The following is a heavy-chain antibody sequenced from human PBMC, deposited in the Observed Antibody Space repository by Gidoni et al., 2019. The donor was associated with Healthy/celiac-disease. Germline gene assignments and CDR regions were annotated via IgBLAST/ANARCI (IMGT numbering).Heavy chain of an antibody. CDR2: ITHSGST. CDR1: GGSVSGYY. J-gene: IGHJ4*02. D-gene: IGHD3-9*01. CDR3: ARRPVLRYFDWLPMAGTFDY. Sequence: QVQLQQWGAGLLKPSETLSLTCAVYGGSVSGYYWSWIRQPPGKGLEWIGEITHSGSTNDNPSLKRRVTISVDTSKNQFSLTLSSVTAAYTAVYYCARRPVLRYFDWLPMAGTFDYWGQGTLVTVSS. V-gene: IGHV4-34*01.